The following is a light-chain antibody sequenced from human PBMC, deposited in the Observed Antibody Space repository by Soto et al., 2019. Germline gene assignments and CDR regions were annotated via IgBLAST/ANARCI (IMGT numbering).Light chain of an antibody. CDR1: TGAVTSGHY. Sequence: QAVVTQEPSLTVSPGGTVTLTCGSSTGAVTSGHYPYWFPQKPGQAPRTLIYDATNKHSWTPARFSGSLLGGKAALTLSGAQPEDEAEYYCLLFQGGAVIFGGGTQLTVL. J-gene: IGLJ2*01. CDR2: DAT. V-gene: IGLV7-46*01. CDR3: LLFQGGAVI.